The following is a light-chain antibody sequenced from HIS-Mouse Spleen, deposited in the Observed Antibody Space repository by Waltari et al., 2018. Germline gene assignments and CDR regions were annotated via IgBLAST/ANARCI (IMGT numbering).Light chain of an antibody. CDR1: SGHSSYA. CDR3: QTWGTGILVV. Sequence: QLVLTQSPSASASLGASVKLTCTLSSGHSSYAIAWHQQQPEKGPRYLMKLNREGSHSKGDGIPDRFSGSSSGAERYLTSSSLQSEDEADYYCQTWGTGILVVFGGGTKLTVL. J-gene: IGLJ2*01. CDR2: LNREGSH. V-gene: IGLV4-69*01.